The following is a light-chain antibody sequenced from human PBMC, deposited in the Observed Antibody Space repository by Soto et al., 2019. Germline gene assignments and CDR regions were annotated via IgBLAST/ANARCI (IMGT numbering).Light chain of an antibody. CDR1: ESVSSSY. J-gene: IGKJ5*01. V-gene: IGKV3-20*01. Sequence: EIVLTQSTGTLSLSPGERATLSCRASESVSSSYLAWYQQKPGQAPRLLIYGASSRATGIPDRFSGSGSGTDFTLTISRLEHEDFAVFFCQQYGTSEIIFGQGTRLEI. CDR3: QQYGTSEII. CDR2: GAS.